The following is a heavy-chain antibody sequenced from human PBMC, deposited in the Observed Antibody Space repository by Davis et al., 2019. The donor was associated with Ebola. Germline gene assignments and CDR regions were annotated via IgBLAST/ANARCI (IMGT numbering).Heavy chain of an antibody. CDR2: ISSSGTTI. CDR3: ARDRRLIPAAMS. V-gene: IGHV3-11*01. D-gene: IGHD2-2*01. Sequence: GSLRLSCAASGFTFSDYYMSWIRQAPGKGLEWVSYISSSGTTIYYADSVKGRFTISRDNAKNSLSLQMNSLRAEDTAVYYCARDRRLIPAAMSWGQGTLVNVSS. CDR1: GFTFSDYY. J-gene: IGHJ5*02.